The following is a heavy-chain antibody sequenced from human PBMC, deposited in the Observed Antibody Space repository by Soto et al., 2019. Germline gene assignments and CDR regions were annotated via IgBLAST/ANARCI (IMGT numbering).Heavy chain of an antibody. CDR1: GFSFSSYA. CDR2: ISGSGGST. J-gene: IGHJ3*02. CDR3: AKDGLYFGLLGAFDI. Sequence: PGGSLRLSCAASGFSFSSYAMSWVRQAPGKGLEWVSAISGSGGSTYYADSVKGRFTISRDNSKNTLYLQMNSLRAEDTAVYYCAKDGLYFGLLGAFDIWGQGTMVTVSS. D-gene: IGHD3-10*01. V-gene: IGHV3-23*01.